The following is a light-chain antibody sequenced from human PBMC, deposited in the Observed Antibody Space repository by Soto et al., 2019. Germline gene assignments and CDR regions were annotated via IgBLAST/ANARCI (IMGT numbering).Light chain of an antibody. V-gene: IGKV3-20*01. CDR1: QSVDIS. CDR2: GAS. CDR3: QQYGSSLT. Sequence: VMTQSPATMSVAPGEQATISLRANQSVDISLAWYQKTPRQAPRLLIYGASSRATGIPDRFSGSGSGTDLTLTISRLEPEDFAVYYCQQYGSSLTFGQGTRLEIK. J-gene: IGKJ5*01.